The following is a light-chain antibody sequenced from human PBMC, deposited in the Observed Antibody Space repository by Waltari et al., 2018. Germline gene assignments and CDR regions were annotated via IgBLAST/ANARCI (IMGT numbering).Light chain of an antibody. CDR1: RSDPGGSNY. V-gene: IGLV2-14*03. J-gene: IGLJ2*01. CDR3: RSYLNSSTREL. Sequence: QCALTQPAPVSGSPGPPITMSSPPTRSDPGGSNYVSWYQQAPGTAPKVMISDASNRPAGVSSRFSGSKSGKAASLAISGLQAEDEADYCCRSYLNSSTRELFGGGTSLTVL. CDR2: DAS.